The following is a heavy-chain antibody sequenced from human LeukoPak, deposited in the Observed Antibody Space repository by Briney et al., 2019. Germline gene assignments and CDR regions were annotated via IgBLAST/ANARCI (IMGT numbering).Heavy chain of an antibody. CDR1: GGTFSSYA. CDR2: IIPIFGTA. Sequence: ASVKVSCKASGGTFSSYAISWVRQAPGQGLEWMGGIIPIFGTANYAQKLQGRVTMTTVTSTSTAYMELRSLRSDDTAVYYCARDNGAYLGAFDIWGQGTMVTVSS. D-gene: IGHD4-17*01. CDR3: ARDNGAYLGAFDI. J-gene: IGHJ3*02. V-gene: IGHV1-69*05.